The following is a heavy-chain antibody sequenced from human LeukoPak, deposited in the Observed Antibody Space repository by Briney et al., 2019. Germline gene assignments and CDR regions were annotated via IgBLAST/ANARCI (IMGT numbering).Heavy chain of an antibody. Sequence: GGSLRLSCTASGFPFSDYSMNWVRQAPGKGLEWISYIGISSGNTKYADSVKGRFTISADNARNSLYLQMNSLRVEDTAVYYCARDHNCAFDNWGQGTLVSVS. CDR1: GFPFSDYS. J-gene: IGHJ4*02. V-gene: IGHV3-48*04. CDR3: ARDHNCAFDN. D-gene: IGHD1-1*01. CDR2: IGISSGNT.